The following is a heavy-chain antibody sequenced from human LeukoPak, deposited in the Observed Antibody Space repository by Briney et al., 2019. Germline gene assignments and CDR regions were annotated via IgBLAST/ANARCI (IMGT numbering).Heavy chain of an antibody. Sequence: GGSLKLSCAASGFTFSGSAMHWVRQASGKGLEWVGRIRSKANSYATAYAASVKGRFTISRDDSKNTAYLQMNSLKTEDTAVYYCTRQGGYDYFYYYYYMDVWGKGTTVTISS. CDR2: IRSKANSYAT. D-gene: IGHD5-12*01. CDR1: GFTFSGSA. J-gene: IGHJ6*03. V-gene: IGHV3-73*01. CDR3: TRQGGYDYFYYYYYMDV.